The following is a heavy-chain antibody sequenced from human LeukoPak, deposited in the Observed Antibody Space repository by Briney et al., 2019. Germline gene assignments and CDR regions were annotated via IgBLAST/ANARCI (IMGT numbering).Heavy chain of an antibody. CDR1: GGSISSYY. Sequence: SETLSLTCTVSGGSISSYYWSWIRQPPGKGLEWIGYIYYSGSTNYNPSLKSRVTISVDTSKNQLSLKLSSVTAADTAVYFCARDGVRVTYTSGWYYFDYWGQGTLVTVSS. V-gene: IGHV4-59*01. CDR2: IYYSGST. J-gene: IGHJ4*02. D-gene: IGHD6-19*01. CDR3: ARDGVRVTYTSGWYYFDY.